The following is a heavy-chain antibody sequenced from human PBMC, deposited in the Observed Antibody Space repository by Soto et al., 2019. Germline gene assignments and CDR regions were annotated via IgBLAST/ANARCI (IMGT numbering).Heavy chain of an antibody. CDR1: GGSISSGGYY. J-gene: IGHJ4*02. D-gene: IGHD4-17*01. V-gene: IGHV4-31*03. Sequence: QVQLQESGPGLVKPSQTLSLTCTVSGGSISSGGYYWSWIRQHPGKGLEWIGYIYYSGSTYYNPSREGRVTISVDTSKNRFSLKLSSVTAADTAVYYCATGSPVTTLPFDYWGQGTLVTVSS. CDR2: IYYSGST. CDR3: ATGSPVTTLPFDY.